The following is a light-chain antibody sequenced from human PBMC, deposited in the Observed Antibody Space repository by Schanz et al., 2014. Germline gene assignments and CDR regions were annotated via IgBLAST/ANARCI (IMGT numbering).Light chain of an antibody. CDR2: EVG. V-gene: IGLV2-8*01. CDR1: SSDVGGYDY. J-gene: IGLJ2*01. CDR3: SSYVGMNNVV. Sequence: QSALTQPPSASGSPGQSVTISCTGTSSDVGGYDYVSWYQHHPGKAPKLMIYEVGERPSGVPDRFSGSKSGNTASLTVSGLQAEDEADYYCSSYVGMNNVVFGGGTKLTVL.